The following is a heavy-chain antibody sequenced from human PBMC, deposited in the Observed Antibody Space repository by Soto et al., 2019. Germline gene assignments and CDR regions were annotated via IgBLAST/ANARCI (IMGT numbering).Heavy chain of an antibody. Sequence: QITWKESGPTLVKPTQTLTLTCTFSGFSLSTNGVGVGWIRQPPGKALEWLALIYWDDDKRYRPSHKSRLSITKDTSKNQVALTLTNIDPVDTASYYCANRRGFRGITFDNWGQGMLVTVAS. CDR3: ANRRGFRGITFDN. D-gene: IGHD3-10*01. CDR1: GFSLSTNGVG. CDR2: IYWDDDK. J-gene: IGHJ4*02. V-gene: IGHV2-5*02.